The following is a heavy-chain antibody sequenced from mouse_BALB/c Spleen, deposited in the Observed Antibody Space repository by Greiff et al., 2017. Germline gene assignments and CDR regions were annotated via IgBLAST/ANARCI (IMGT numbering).Heavy chain of an antibody. CDR3: ARRDYDYAMDY. CDR1: GFTFSDYY. J-gene: IGHJ4*01. V-gene: IGHV5-4*02. Sequence: EVQVVESGGGLVKPGGSLKLSCAASGFTFSDYYMYWVRQTPEKRLECVATISDGGSYTYYPDSVKGRFTISRDNAKNNLYLQMSSLKSEDTAMYYCARRDYDYAMDYWGQGTSVTVSS. D-gene: IGHD2-4*01. CDR2: ISDGGSYT.